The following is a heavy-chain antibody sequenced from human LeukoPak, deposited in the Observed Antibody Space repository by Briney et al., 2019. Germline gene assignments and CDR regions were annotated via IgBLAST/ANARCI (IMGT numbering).Heavy chain of an antibody. CDR3: VPSANYYYFDY. Sequence: ASVKVSCKTSGYTFTNYYMHWVRQGPGLGFEWMGWINPKSGGTSCPQKFQGRLTMTRDTSIGTAYMELSRLGSDDTAVYYCVPSANYYYFDYWGQGTLVTVSS. D-gene: IGHD4/OR15-4a*01. V-gene: IGHV1-2*02. J-gene: IGHJ4*02. CDR2: INPKSGGT. CDR1: GYTFTNYY.